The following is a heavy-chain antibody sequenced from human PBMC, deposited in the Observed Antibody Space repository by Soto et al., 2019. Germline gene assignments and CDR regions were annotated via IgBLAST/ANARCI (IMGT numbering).Heavy chain of an antibody. CDR2: IVILFGTP. V-gene: IGHV1-69*13. Sequence: GASVKGFCKSSGDTFSNSAFSWGRQAPGQGLEWVGGIVILFGTPDFAQEFRDRAAITADESTSKVYLELSRLRTEDTATFYCAHERVAEMATGGYFDYWGQGTPVTVSS. J-gene: IGHJ4*02. CDR3: AHERVAEMATGGYFDY. CDR1: GDTFSNSA. D-gene: IGHD5-12*01.